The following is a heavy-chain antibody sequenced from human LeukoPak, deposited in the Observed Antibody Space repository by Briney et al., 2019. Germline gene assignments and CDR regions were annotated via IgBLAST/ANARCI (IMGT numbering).Heavy chain of an antibody. Sequence: GASVKVSCKASGGTFISYAISWVRQAPGQGLEWMGGIIPIFGTANYAQKFQGRVTITADESTSTAYMELSSLRSEDTAVYYCARDAFWSGYPTLFDYWGQGTLVTVSS. CDR3: ARDAFWSGYPTLFDY. CDR1: GGTFISYA. J-gene: IGHJ4*02. V-gene: IGHV1-69*13. D-gene: IGHD3-3*01. CDR2: IIPIFGTA.